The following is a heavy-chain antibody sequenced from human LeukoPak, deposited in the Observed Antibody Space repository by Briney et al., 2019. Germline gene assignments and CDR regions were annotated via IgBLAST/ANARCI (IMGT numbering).Heavy chain of an antibody. CDR1: GGSFGGYY. CDR2: INHSGST. CDR3: ARGTVTTTWFDP. V-gene: IGHV4-34*01. J-gene: IGHJ5*02. Sequence: SETLSLTCAVYGGSFGGYYWSWIRQPPGKGLEWIGEINHSGSTNYNPSLKSRVTISVDTSKNQFSLKLSSVTAADTAVYYCARGTVTTTWFDPWGQGTLVTVSS. D-gene: IGHD4-17*01.